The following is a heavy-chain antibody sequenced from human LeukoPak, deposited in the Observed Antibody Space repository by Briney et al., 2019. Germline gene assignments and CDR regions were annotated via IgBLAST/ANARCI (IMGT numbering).Heavy chain of an antibody. D-gene: IGHD2-8*01. CDR1: GGTFSSYA. Sequence: ASVKVSCKASGGTFSSYAISWVRQAPGQGLEWMGWISAYNGNTDYAQKLQGRVTMTTDTSTSTAYMELRSLRSDDTAVYYCARSPLMVYALFDYWGQGTLVTVSS. J-gene: IGHJ4*02. V-gene: IGHV1-18*01. CDR2: ISAYNGNT. CDR3: ARSPLMVYALFDY.